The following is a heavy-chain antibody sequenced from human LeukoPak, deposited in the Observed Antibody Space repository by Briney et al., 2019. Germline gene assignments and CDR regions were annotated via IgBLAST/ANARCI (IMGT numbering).Heavy chain of an antibody. CDR2: IIPFFAIV. Sequence: SVKVSCKASGGTFSSYAISWVRQAPGQGLEWMGRIIPFFAIVNHAQNFRGRVTITADKSTSTAYMELSSLRSEDTAVYYCVRDSLTSGYYFYWGQGTLVTVSS. V-gene: IGHV1-69*04. CDR1: GGTFSSYA. CDR3: VRDSLTSGYYFY. D-gene: IGHD3-22*01. J-gene: IGHJ4*02.